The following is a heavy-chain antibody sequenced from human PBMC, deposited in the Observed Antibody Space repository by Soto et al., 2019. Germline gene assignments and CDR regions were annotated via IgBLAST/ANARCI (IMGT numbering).Heavy chain of an antibody. V-gene: IGHV1-18*01. CDR3: AREITRGNYECWSGQICGMRA. D-gene: IGHD3-3*01. CDR1: GYTFTSYG. Sequence: ASVKVSCKASGYTFTSYGISWVRQAPGQGLEWMGWISAYNGNTNYAQKLQGRVTMTTDTSTRTAYMALRRLRYDETAGHYLAREITRGNYECWSGQICGMRAWGPGTT. CDR2: ISAYNGNT. J-gene: IGHJ6*02.